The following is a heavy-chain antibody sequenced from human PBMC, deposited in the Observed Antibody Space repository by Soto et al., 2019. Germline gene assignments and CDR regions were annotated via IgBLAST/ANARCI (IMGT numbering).Heavy chain of an antibody. J-gene: IGHJ4*02. CDR1: GFTFSTYA. Sequence: EVQLLESGGDLVQPGGSLRLSCAASGFTFSTYAMSWVRQAPGKGLEWVSAISGSAGKTYYADSVKGRFTISRDNSKNTLYLQMNSLRADDTAVYYCAKPSGLATAGSAFDYWGLGTLVTVSS. CDR2: ISGSAGKT. CDR3: AKPSGLATAGSAFDY. D-gene: IGHD6-13*01. V-gene: IGHV3-23*01.